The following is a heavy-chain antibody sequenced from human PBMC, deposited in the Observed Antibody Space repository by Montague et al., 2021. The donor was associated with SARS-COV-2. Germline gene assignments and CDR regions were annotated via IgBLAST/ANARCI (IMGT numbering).Heavy chain of an antibody. J-gene: IGHJ4*02. CDR3: AKGFQPYSYESSGFYTFDX. CDR1: GFTFSSYA. V-gene: IGHV3-23*03. CDR2: IYSGSSST. D-gene: IGHD3-22*01. Sequence: SLRLSCAASGFTFSSYAMSWVRQAPGKGLEWVSVIYSGSSSTWYADSVKGRFTISRDNPKNTLYLHMISLRVDDTAVYYCAKGFQPYSYESSGFYTFDXWGQGTLVTVSS.